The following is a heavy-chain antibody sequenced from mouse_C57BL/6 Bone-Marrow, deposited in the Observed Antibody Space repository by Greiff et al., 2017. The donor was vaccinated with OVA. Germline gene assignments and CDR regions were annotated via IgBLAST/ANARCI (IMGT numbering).Heavy chain of an antibody. J-gene: IGHJ3*01. D-gene: IGHD5-1*01. CDR3: ARGKASEYAFAD. CDR2: INPGSGGT. Sequence: VQLQQSGAELVRPGTSVKVSCTPSGHAFTNYLIEWVKQRPGQGLEWIGVINPGSGGTNYNEKFKGKATLTADKSSSTAYMQLSSLTSEYSAVYFCARGKASEYAFADWGQGTLVTVSA. CDR1: GHAFTNYL. V-gene: IGHV1-54*01.